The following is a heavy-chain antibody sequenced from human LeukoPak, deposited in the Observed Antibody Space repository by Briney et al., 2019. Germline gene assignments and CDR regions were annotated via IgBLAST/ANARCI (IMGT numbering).Heavy chain of an antibody. D-gene: IGHD6-19*01. CDR2: IYDSGST. Sequence: PSETLSLTCTVSGGSISSGDYYWSWIRQPPGKGLEWIGYIYDSGSTYYNPSLKSRVTISVDTSKNQFSLKLSSVTAADTAVYYCASVPDSIAVAGTVAFDIWGQGTMVTVSS. CDR3: ASVPDSIAVAGTVAFDI. CDR1: GGSISSGDYY. J-gene: IGHJ3*02. V-gene: IGHV4-30-4*08.